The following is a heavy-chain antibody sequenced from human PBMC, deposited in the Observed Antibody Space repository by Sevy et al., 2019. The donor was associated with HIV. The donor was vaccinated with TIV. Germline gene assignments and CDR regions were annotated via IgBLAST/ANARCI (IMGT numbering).Heavy chain of an antibody. V-gene: IGHV1-69*13. CDR3: ARAGENLYYSYYDY. CDR2: IIPTFDTA. J-gene: IGHJ4*02. D-gene: IGHD3-10*01. CDR1: GDTLRKHA. Sequence: ASVKVSCKASGDTLRKHAISWVRQAPGKGLEWMGGIIPTFDTANFPRKFQDRVTKTADESTSTVYMELSSLRSEDTAMYYCARAGENLYYSYYDYWGQGTLVTVSS.